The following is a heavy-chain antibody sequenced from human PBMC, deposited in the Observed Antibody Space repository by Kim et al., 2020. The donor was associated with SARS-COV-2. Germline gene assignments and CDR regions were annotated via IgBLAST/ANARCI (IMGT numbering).Heavy chain of an antibody. Sequence: GSTYHADSVKARFTTTSDNSMNTLYLQMNSLTAEDTAVYYCVKALGIVDYWGQGTLVTVSS. V-gene: IGHV3-23*01. D-gene: IGHD7-27*01. J-gene: IGHJ4*02. CDR3: VKALGIVDY. CDR2: GST.